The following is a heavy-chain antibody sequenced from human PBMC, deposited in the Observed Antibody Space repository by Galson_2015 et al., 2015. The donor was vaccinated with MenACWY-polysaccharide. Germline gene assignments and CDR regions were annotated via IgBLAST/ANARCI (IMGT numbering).Heavy chain of an antibody. D-gene: IGHD3-9*01. CDR1: GFTFNNYA. CDR3: ATNRGDILSGFYTWGSPFDY. V-gene: IGHV3-23*01. Sequence: SLRLSCAASGFTFNNYAMTWVRQAPGKGLEWVSVISGSGGTTYYGDSVKGRFTISRDNSKSTLYLQMNSLRDEDTAVYYCATNRGDILSGFYTWGSPFDYWGRGTLVIVSS. J-gene: IGHJ4*02. CDR2: ISGSGGTT.